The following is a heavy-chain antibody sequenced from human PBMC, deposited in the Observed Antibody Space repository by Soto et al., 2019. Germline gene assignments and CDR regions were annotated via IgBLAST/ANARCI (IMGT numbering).Heavy chain of an antibody. CDR3: ARDTGVTPRKDSFDY. D-gene: IGHD3-3*01. Sequence: QVQLVQSGAEVKKPGSAVKVSCKASGGTFSSYGISWVRQAPGQGLEWMGGIIPMFDTAKYAQKFQGRITITADESTSKVYMELSSLTSEDTAVYYCARDTGVTPRKDSFDYWGQETLVTVSS. CDR1: GGTFSSYG. CDR2: IIPMFDTA. V-gene: IGHV1-69*01. J-gene: IGHJ4*02.